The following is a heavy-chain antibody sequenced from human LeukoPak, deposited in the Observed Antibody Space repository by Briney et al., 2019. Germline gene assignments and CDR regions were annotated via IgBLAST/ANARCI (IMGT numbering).Heavy chain of an antibody. CDR2: IKSKTDGGTT. CDR1: GFTFSNAW. J-gene: IGHJ3*02. Sequence: GGSLRLSCAASGFTFSNAWMSWVRQAPGKGLEWVGRIKSKTDGGTTDYAAPVKGRFTISRDDSKNTLYLQMNSLKTEDTAVYYCTTDPGAGWEPQYAFDIWGQGTMVTVSS. CDR3: TTDPGAGWEPQYAFDI. D-gene: IGHD1-26*01. V-gene: IGHV3-15*01.